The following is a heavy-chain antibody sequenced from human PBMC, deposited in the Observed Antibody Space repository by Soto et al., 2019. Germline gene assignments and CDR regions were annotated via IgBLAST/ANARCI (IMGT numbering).Heavy chain of an antibody. D-gene: IGHD4-17*01. CDR3: ARQAVNIYYGMDV. J-gene: IGHJ6*01. CDR1: GYSFTSYW. V-gene: IGHV5-51*01. CDR2: IYPGDSDT. Sequence: EESVRIWCKVSGYSFTSYWIVWVLQMPGKGLEWMGIIYPGDSDTRYSPSFQGQVTISADKSISTAYLQWSSLKASDTAMYYCARQAVNIYYGMDVWGQGTTVTVSS.